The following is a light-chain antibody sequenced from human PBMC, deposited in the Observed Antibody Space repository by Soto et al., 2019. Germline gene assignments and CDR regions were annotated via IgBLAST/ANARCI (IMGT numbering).Light chain of an antibody. Sequence: EIVLTQPPGTLSLSPGERATLSCRASQSVSSNYLAWYQLKPGQAPRLLIYDASTRATGIPDRVSGSGSGTDFTLTISRLEPEDFAVYSCHQSGSSPPTFGQGTKVDI. CDR3: HQSGSSPPT. V-gene: IGKV3-20*01. CDR2: DAS. CDR1: QSVSSNY. J-gene: IGKJ1*01.